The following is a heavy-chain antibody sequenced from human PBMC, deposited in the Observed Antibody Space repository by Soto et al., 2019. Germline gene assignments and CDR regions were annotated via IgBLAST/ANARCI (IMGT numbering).Heavy chain of an antibody. J-gene: IGHJ5*02. CDR3: ASREMATIDNWFDP. Sequence: ETLSLTCAVYGGSFSGYYWSWIRQPPGKGLEWIGEINHSGSTNYNPSLKSRVTISVDTSKNQFSLKLSSVTAADTAVYYCASREMATIDNWFDPWGQGTLVTVSS. CDR2: INHSGST. V-gene: IGHV4-34*01. D-gene: IGHD5-12*01. CDR1: GGSFSGYY.